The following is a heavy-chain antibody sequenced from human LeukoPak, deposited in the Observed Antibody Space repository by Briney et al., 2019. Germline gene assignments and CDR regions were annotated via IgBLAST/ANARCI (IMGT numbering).Heavy chain of an antibody. CDR1: GFTFSSHW. V-gene: IGHV3-7*01. J-gene: IGHJ4*02. CDR3: AIEGSGIFDY. D-gene: IGHD1-26*01. Sequence: PGGSLRLSCAASGFTFSSHWMSWVRQAPGKGPEWVANIKQDGTEIYYVDSVKGRFIISRDNAKTSLHLQMNSLRAEDTAVYYCAIEGSGIFDYWGQGTLVTVSS. CDR2: IKQDGTEI.